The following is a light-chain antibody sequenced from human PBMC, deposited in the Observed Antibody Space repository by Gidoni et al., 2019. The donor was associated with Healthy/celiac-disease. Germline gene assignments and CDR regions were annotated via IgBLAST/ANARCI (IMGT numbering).Light chain of an antibody. CDR1: QSVSSN. CDR3: QQYNNWPPYT. V-gene: IGKV3-15*01. CDR2: GAS. Sequence: EIVVTQSPATLSVSPGESATLSCRASQSVSSNLAWYQQKPGQAPRRLIYGASTRATGIPARFSGSGSGTEFTLTISSLQSEDFAVYYCQQYNNWPPYTFGPGTKVDIK. J-gene: IGKJ3*01.